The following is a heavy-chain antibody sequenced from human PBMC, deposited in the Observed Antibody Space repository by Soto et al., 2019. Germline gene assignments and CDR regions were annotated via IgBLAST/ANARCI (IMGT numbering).Heavy chain of an antibody. D-gene: IGHD1-1*01. CDR3: ARVWNGPGSRDVY. J-gene: IGHJ4*02. CDR2: ISAYTGNT. Sequence: VLLKLSCKSVVYTSSVYVSGRGLHDPGQGLEWMGWISAYTGNTNYAQKLQGRVTMTTDTSPSTAYMELRSLRSDDTAVYYCARVWNGPGSRDVYWGQGTLVTVSS. V-gene: IGHV1-18*01. CDR1: VYTSSVYV.